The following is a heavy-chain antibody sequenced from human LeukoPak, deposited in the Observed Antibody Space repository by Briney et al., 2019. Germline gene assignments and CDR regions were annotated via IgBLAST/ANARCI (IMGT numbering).Heavy chain of an antibody. CDR3: ARGPYSSSWSVLYYYYMDV. CDR2: IYYSGST. Sequence: SETLSLTCTVSGGSISSYYWSWIRQPPGKGLEWIGHIYYSGSTNYNPSLKSRVTISVDTSKNQFSLKLSSVTAADTAVYYCARGPYSSSWSVLYYYYMDVWGKGTTVTVSS. V-gene: IGHV4-59*01. CDR1: GGSISSYY. D-gene: IGHD6-13*01. J-gene: IGHJ6*03.